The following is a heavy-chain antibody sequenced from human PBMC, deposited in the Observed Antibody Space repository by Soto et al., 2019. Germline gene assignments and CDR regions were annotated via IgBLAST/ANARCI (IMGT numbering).Heavy chain of an antibody. CDR2: ISSDGGRT. CDR1: GFTFSSYA. V-gene: IGHV3-64D*06. J-gene: IGHJ4*02. Sequence: GGSLRLSCSASGFTFSSYAMHWVRQAPGKGLEYVSGISSDGGRTHYANSVKGRFTISRDDSKNTLYLHMSSLRAEDTAVYYCLKDLSGYYTFDYLGQGNLVTVS. D-gene: IGHD3-3*01. CDR3: LKDLSGYYTFDY.